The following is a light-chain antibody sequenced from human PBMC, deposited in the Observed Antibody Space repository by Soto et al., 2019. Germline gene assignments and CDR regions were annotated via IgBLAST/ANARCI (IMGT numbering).Light chain of an antibody. Sequence: DIQMTQSPSTLSASVGDRVTITCRASQNIGSSLAWYQHRPGKAPKLLIFDASTLQTGVPSRFIGSGFGTEFTLTITGLQPDDFTTYYCQQHNDYSDVTFGQGTKLEIK. V-gene: IGKV1-5*01. CDR1: QNIGSS. CDR3: QQHNDYSDVT. J-gene: IGKJ2*01. CDR2: DAS.